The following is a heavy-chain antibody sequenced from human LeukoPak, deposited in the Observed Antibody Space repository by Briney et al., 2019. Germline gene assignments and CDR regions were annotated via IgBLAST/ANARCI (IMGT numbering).Heavy chain of an antibody. J-gene: IGHJ6*02. D-gene: IGHD3-10*01. V-gene: IGHV3-33*01. CDR2: IWYDGSNK. CDR3: ARDLPGDYGMDV. CDR1: GFTFSSYG. Sequence: PGRSLRLSCAASGFTFSSYGMHWVRQAPGKGLEWVAVIWYDGSNKYYADSVKGRFTISRDNSKNTLYLQMNSLRAEDTAVYYCARDLPGDYGMDVWGQGTTVTVSS.